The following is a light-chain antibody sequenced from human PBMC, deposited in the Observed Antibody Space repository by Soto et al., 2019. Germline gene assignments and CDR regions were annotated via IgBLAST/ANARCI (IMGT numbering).Light chain of an antibody. Sequence: QSVLTQPASVSGSPGQSITISCTGTSSDVGDYNYVSWYQQHPGKAPKLMIYDVSNRPSGVSNRFSGSKSGNTASLTISGLQAEDEAEYYCRSYTSSTTLLGGGTKLTLL. V-gene: IGLV2-14*01. CDR1: SSDVGDYNY. CDR2: DVS. CDR3: RSYTSSTTL. J-gene: IGLJ2*01.